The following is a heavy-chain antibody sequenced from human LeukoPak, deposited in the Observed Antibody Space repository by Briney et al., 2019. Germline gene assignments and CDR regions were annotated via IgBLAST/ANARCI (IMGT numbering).Heavy chain of an antibody. CDR1: GGSISSSSYY. D-gene: IGHD4-17*01. CDR3: ARSNCGDTIDY. CDR2: IYTSGST. J-gene: IGHJ4*02. V-gene: IGHV4-39*07. Sequence: PSETLSLTCTVSGGSISSSSYYWGWIRQPPGKGLEWIGRIYTSGSTNYNPSLKSRVTMSVDTSKNQFSLKLSSVTAADTAVYYCARSNCGDTIDYWGQGTLVTVSS.